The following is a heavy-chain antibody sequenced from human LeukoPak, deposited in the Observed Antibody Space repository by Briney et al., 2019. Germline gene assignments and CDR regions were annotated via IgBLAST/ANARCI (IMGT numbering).Heavy chain of an antibody. CDR1: GYTFTTYA. J-gene: IGHJ4*02. CDR2: INTNTGNP. Sequence: ASVKVSCKASGYTFTTYAMNWVRQAPGQGLEWMGWINTNTGNPTYAQGFTGRFVFSLDTSVSTAYLQISSLKAEDTAVYYCARDESDRQQLHHYFDYWGQGTLVTVSS. CDR3: ARDESDRQQLHHYFDY. V-gene: IGHV7-4-1*02. D-gene: IGHD6-13*01.